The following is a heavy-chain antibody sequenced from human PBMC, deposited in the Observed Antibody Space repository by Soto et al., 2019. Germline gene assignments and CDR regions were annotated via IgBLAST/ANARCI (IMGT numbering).Heavy chain of an antibody. CDR1: GFTFSSYW. CDR2: IKQDGSEK. Sequence: GGSLRLSCAASGFTFSSYWMSWVRQAPGKGLEWVANIKQDGSEKYYVDSVKGRFTISRDNAKNSLYLQMNSLRAEDTAVYYCARDWHYDFWSGYFPQPGYYGMDVWGQGTTVTVSS. J-gene: IGHJ6*02. D-gene: IGHD3-3*01. CDR3: ARDWHYDFWSGYFPQPGYYGMDV. V-gene: IGHV3-7*05.